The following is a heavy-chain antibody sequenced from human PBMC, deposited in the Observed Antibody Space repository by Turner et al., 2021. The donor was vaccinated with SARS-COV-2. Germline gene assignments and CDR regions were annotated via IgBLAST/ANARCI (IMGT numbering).Heavy chain of an antibody. V-gene: IGHV4-59*08. CDR3: VSRHYDASGSYISEY. Sequence: QVQLQESGPRLVKPSETLSLTCTVTGGSIGSYYWSWVRQPPGKGPEWLGYFYYIGRNKYNPSLKSRVAISVEASKSQFSLRLTSVTAADTAVYYCVSRHYDASGSYISEYWGQGILVTVSS. D-gene: IGHD3-10*01. CDR1: GGSIGSYY. CDR2: FYYIGRN. J-gene: IGHJ4*02.